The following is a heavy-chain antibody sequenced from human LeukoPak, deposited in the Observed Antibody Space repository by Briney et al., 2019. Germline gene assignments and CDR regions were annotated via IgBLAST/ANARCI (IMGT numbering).Heavy chain of an antibody. CDR2: MSNSSSYI. D-gene: IGHD2-21*02. J-gene: IGHJ3*02. CDR1: GFXFSSYN. V-gene: IGHV3-21*01. Sequence: PGGSLRLSCGASGFXFSSYNMNWVRQAPGKGLEWVSLMSNSSSYIDYADSVRGQLTISRDNAKNSLYLQINSLRTEDTAVYYCARDPAYCGCACYSVYQDAFDIWGQGTRVTVSS. CDR3: ARDPAYCGCACYSVYQDAFDI.